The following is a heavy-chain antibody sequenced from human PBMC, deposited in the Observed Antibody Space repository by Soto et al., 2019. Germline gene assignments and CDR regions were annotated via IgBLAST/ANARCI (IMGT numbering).Heavy chain of an antibody. D-gene: IGHD3-22*01. CDR2: IYPGDSDT. V-gene: IGHV5-51*01. Sequence: GESLKISCKGSGYSFTSYWIGWVRQMPGKGLEWMGIIYPGDSDTRYSPSFQGQVTISADKSISTAYLQWSSLKASDTAMYYCARHLTKYYYDSSGSAPEQYYYYGMDVWGQGTTVTVSS. J-gene: IGHJ6*02. CDR3: ARHLTKYYYDSSGSAPEQYYYYGMDV. CDR1: GYSFTSYW.